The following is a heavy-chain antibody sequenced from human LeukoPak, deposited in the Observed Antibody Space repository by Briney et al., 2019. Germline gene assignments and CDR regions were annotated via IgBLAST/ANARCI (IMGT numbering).Heavy chain of an antibody. CDR1: GFTFSSYW. V-gene: IGHV3-7*03. D-gene: IGHD6-19*01. Sequence: PGGSLRLSCAASGFTFSSYWMSWVRQAPGKGLEWVANIKQDGSEKYYVDSVRGRFTTSRDNSKNTLYLQMNSLRAEDTAVYYCAKVGGGWYNFDWFDPWGQGTLVTVSS. CDR2: IKQDGSEK. J-gene: IGHJ5*02. CDR3: AKVGGGWYNFDWFDP.